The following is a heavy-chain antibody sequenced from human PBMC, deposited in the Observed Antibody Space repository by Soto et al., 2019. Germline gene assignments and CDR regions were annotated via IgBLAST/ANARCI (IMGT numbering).Heavy chain of an antibody. CDR2: IYYSGST. Sequence: SETLSLTCTVSGGSISSYYWSWIRQPPGKGLEWIGYIYYSGSTNYNPSLKSRVTISVDTSKNQFSLKLSSVTAADTAVYYCAIGEYCSGGSCYSLLRYWGQGTLVTVSS. CDR1: GGSISSYY. J-gene: IGHJ4*02. V-gene: IGHV4-59*08. D-gene: IGHD2-15*01. CDR3: AIGEYCSGGSCYSLLRY.